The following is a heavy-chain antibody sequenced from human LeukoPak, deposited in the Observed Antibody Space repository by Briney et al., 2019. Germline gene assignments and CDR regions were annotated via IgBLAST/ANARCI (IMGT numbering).Heavy chain of an antibody. CDR3: AKEGAITARPGHMDV. CDR1: GFTFSSYA. D-gene: IGHD6-6*01. V-gene: IGHV3-23*01. J-gene: IGHJ6*03. CDR2: ISGSGGST. Sequence: GGSLRLSCAASGFTFSSYAMSWVRQAPGKGLEWVSVISGSGGSTYYADSVKGRFTISRDNSKNTLYLQMNSLRAGDTAVYYCAKEGAITARPGHMDVWGKGTTVTVSS.